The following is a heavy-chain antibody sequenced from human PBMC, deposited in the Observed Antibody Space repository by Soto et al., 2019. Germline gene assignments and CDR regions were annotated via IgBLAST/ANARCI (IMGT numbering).Heavy chain of an antibody. CDR2: IIPILGIA. V-gene: IGHV1-69*04. J-gene: IGHJ4*02. CDR3: ARDLRVPDYGGNDYFDD. Sequence: ASVKVSCNASVGTFSSYAISWVRQAPGQGLEWMGRIIPILGIATYAQKFQGRVTITADKSTSTAYMELSSLRSEDTAVDYCARDLRVPDYGGNDYFDDWGQGTLVTVSS. CDR1: VGTFSSYA. D-gene: IGHD4-17*01.